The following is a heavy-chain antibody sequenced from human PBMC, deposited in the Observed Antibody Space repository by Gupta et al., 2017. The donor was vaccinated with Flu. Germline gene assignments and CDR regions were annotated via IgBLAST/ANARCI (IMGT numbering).Heavy chain of an antibody. D-gene: IGHD2-15*01. V-gene: IGHV1-69*18. CDR2: IIPVFGPT. J-gene: IGHJ4*02. Sequence: QVQLVQSGAEVKKPGSLVKVSCKASGVTFSTYAINWVRQAPGQGLEWMGRIIPVFGPTNYAKKFQGRVTITADESTSTAYMEISSLRSEDTAVYYCARKGGGHCSGGSCYSFDFWGQGTLVTVSS. CDR3: ARKGGGHCSGGSCYSFDF. CDR1: GVTFSTYA.